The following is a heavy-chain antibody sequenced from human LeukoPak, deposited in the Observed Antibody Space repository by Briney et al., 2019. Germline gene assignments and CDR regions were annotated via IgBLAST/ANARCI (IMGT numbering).Heavy chain of an antibody. J-gene: IGHJ3*02. CDR3: ARAKILWFGEFGDSYAFDI. CDR2: TYYRSKWYN. Sequence: SQTLSLTCAISGDSVSSNSAAWNWIRQSPSRGLEWLGRTYYRSKWYNDYAVSVKSRITINPDTSKNQFSLQLNSVTPEDTAVYYCARAKILWFGEFGDSYAFDIWGQGTMVTVSS. CDR1: GDSVSSNSAA. D-gene: IGHD3-10*01. V-gene: IGHV6-1*01.